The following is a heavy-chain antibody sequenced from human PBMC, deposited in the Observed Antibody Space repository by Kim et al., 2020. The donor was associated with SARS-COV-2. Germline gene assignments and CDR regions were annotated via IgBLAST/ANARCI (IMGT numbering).Heavy chain of an antibody. CDR3: AKGANYYDSSGLDY. CDR1: GFTFDDYA. Sequence: GGSLRLSCAASGFTFDDYAMHWVRQAPGKGLEWVSGISWNSGSIGYADSVKGRFTISRDNAKNSLYLQMNSLRAEDTALYYCAKGANYYDSSGLDYWGQGTLVTVPS. D-gene: IGHD3-22*01. J-gene: IGHJ4*02. CDR2: ISWNSGSI. V-gene: IGHV3-9*01.